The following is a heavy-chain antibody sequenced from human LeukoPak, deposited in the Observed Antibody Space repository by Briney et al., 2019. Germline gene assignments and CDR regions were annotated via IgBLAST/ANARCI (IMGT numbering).Heavy chain of an antibody. J-gene: IGHJ6*03. CDR2: IYTSGST. D-gene: IGHD5-18*01. Sequence: KPSETLSLTCTVSGGSISSYYWSWIRQPAGKGLEWIGRIYTSGSTNYNPSLKSRVTMSVDTSKNQFSLKLSSVTAADTAVYYCARDGYDEQNDYYYYYMDVWGKGTTVTVSS. CDR1: GGSISSYY. V-gene: IGHV4-4*07. CDR3: ARDGYDEQNDYYYYYMDV.